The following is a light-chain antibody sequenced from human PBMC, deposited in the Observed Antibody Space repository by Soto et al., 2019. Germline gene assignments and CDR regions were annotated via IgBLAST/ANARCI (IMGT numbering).Light chain of an antibody. CDR2: AAS. V-gene: IGKV1-39*01. Sequence: DIQMTQSPSSLSASVLYIFTITFRASQSISSYLNWYQQKPGKAPKLLIYAASSLQSGVPSRFSGSGSGTDFALTITSLQAEDFATYYCQQLRTYPSTFGGGTKVDIK. J-gene: IGKJ4*01. CDR3: QQLRTYPST. CDR1: QSISSY.